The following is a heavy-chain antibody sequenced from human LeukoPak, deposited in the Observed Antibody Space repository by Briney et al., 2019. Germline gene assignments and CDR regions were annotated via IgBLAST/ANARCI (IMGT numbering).Heavy chain of an antibody. D-gene: IGHD5-12*01. CDR3: ARRQTEAAGYADNGNWLDP. CDR2: ISYSGST. CDR1: GGSISSHL. Sequence: SETLSLTCTVSGGSISSHLWNWIRQTPGKGLEWLGRISYSGSTIYNPSHKSRITISVDTSKDQFSLKLSSVTAADTAVYYCARRQTEAAGYADNGNWLDPWGQGTLVTVSP. J-gene: IGHJ5*02. V-gene: IGHV4-59*08.